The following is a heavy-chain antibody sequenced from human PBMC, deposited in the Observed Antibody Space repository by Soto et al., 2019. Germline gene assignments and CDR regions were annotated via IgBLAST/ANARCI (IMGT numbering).Heavy chain of an antibody. CDR2: IKQDGSEK. CDR1: GFTFSSYW. J-gene: IGHJ6*02. V-gene: IGHV3-7*03. CDR3: ARVAAAGRYYYGMDV. D-gene: IGHD6-13*01. Sequence: GGSLRLSCAASGFTFSSYWMSWVRQAPGKGLEWVANIKQDGSEKYYVDSVKGRFTISRDNAKNSLYLQMNSLRAEDTAVYYCARVAAAGRYYYGMDVWGQGTTVTVSS.